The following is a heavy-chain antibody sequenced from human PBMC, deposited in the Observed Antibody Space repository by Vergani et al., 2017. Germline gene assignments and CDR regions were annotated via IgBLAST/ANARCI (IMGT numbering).Heavy chain of an antibody. CDR2: ISGSGGST. J-gene: IGHJ4*02. Sequence: EVQLVESGGGLVQPGGSLRLSCAASGFTFSSYEMNWVRQAPGKGLEWVSAISGSGGSTYYADSVKGRFTISRNNSKNTLYLQMNSLRAEDTAVYYCAGRYCTNGVCYSATDYWGQGTLVTVSS. CDR3: AGRYCTNGVCYSATDY. V-gene: IGHV3-23*04. CDR1: GFTFSSYE. D-gene: IGHD2-8*01.